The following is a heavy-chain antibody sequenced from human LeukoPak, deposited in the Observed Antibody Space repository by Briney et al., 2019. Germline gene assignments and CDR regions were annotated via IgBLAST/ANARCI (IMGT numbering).Heavy chain of an antibody. CDR1: GFTFSSYE. Sequence: GGSLRLSCAASGFTFSSYEMNWVRQAPGKGLEWVSYISSSGSTIYYADSVKGRFIISRDNAKNSLNLQMNSLRAEDTAVYYCARVKGSGCYEVDYWGQGTLVTVSS. D-gene: IGHD6-19*01. V-gene: IGHV3-48*03. CDR2: ISSSGSTI. J-gene: IGHJ4*02. CDR3: ARVKGSGCYEVDY.